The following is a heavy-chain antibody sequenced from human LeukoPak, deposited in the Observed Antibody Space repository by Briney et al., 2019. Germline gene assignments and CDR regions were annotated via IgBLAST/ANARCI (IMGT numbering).Heavy chain of an antibody. J-gene: IGHJ5*02. CDR2: INPNSGGT. V-gene: IGHV1-2*02. D-gene: IGHD2-21*01. Sequence: ASVKVSCKASGYTFTGYYMHWVRQAPGQGLEWMGWINPNSGGTNYAQKVQGRVTMTRDTSISTAYMELSRLSSDDTAVYYCARGLNVVVIAISYNWFDPWGQGTLVTVSS. CDR1: GYTFTGYY. CDR3: ARGLNVVVIAISYNWFDP.